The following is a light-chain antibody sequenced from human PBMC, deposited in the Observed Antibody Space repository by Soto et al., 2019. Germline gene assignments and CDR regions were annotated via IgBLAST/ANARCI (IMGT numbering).Light chain of an antibody. J-gene: IGKJ4*01. CDR1: QGIRND. Sequence: DIQMTQSPSSLSASVGDRVTITCRASQGIRNDLGWYQQKPGKAPKRLIYAASSLQSGVPSRFSGSGSETEFALTITSLQSEDFAVYYCQQYDTWPLTFGGGTKVEIK. CDR3: QQYDTWPLT. CDR2: AAS. V-gene: IGKV1-17*01.